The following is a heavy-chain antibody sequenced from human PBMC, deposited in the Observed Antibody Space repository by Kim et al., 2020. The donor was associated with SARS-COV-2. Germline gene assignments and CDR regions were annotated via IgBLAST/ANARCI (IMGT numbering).Heavy chain of an antibody. CDR1: GGSISSYY. D-gene: IGHD3-16*01. CDR2: IYYSGST. Sequence: SETLSLTCTVSGGSISSYYWSWIRQPPGKGLEWIGYIYYSGSTNYNPSLKSRVTISVDTSKNQFSLKLSSVTAADTAVYYCARGENREDAFDIWGQGTMVTVSS. V-gene: IGHV4-59*13. CDR3: ARGENREDAFDI. J-gene: IGHJ3*02.